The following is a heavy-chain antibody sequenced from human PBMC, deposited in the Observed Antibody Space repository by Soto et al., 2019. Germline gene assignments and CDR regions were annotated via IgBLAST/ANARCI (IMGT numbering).Heavy chain of an antibody. CDR1: GFTFSSYA. V-gene: IGHV3-23*01. CDR3: AHPRGFGVFDAYDI. D-gene: IGHD3-10*01. J-gene: IGHJ3*02. Sequence: GWSLRLSCAASGFTFSSYAMSWVRHAPGKGLVWVSAISGSGGSTFYADSVKGRFTISRDNSMNMLYLQMNSLRTEDTAVYYCAHPRGFGVFDAYDIWGQGTVVTVSS. CDR2: ISGSGGST.